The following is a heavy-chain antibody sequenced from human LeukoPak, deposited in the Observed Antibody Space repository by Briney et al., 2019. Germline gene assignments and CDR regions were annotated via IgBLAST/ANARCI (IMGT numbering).Heavy chain of an antibody. Sequence: GESLKLSCKGSGYSFTSYWIGWVRQMPGKGLEWMGIIYPGDSDTRYSPSFQGQVTISADKSISTAYLQWSSLKASDTAMYYCARSLYGDESGTPGWFDPWGQGTLVTVSS. D-gene: IGHD4-17*01. CDR2: IYPGDSDT. V-gene: IGHV5-51*01. CDR3: ARSLYGDESGTPGWFDP. J-gene: IGHJ5*02. CDR1: GYSFTSYW.